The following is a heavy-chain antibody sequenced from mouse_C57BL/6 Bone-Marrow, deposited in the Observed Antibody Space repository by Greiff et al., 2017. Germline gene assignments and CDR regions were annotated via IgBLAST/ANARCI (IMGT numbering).Heavy chain of an antibody. CDR2: IWGGGST. CDR1: GFSLTSYG. J-gene: IGHJ4*01. D-gene: IGHD2-1*01. CDR3: AEQGLYYGSYDAVDK. V-gene: IGHV2-9*01. Sequence: QVQLQESGPGLVAPSQSLSITCTVSGFSLTSYGVDWVRQPPGKGLEWLGVIWGGGSTNYNAALMYRLSNSNDNSKSQVYLKMNSLQTDDTAMYYCAEQGLYYGSYDAVDKWGQGTSVTVSA.